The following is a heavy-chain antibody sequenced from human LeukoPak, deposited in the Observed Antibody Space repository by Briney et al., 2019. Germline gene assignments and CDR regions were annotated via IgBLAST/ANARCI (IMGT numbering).Heavy chain of an antibody. D-gene: IGHD6-19*01. Sequence: LQTLSLTCAISGDSVSSNSAAWNWIRQSPSRGLEWLGRTYYTSAWYSDYAVSVKSRIAINPDTSKNQFSLQLNSVTPEDTAVYYCARALLRPGYRSAVGYFFDSWGQGALVTVSS. V-gene: IGHV6-1*01. CDR2: TYYTSAWYS. J-gene: IGHJ4*02. CDR3: ARALLRPGYRSAVGYFFDS. CDR1: GDSVSSNSAA.